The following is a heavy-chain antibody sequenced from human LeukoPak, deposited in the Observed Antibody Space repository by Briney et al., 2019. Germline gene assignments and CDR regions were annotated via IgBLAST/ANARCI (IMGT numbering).Heavy chain of an antibody. J-gene: IGHJ6*02. CDR1: GGSISSYY. V-gene: IGHV4-59*01. D-gene: IGHD5-12*01. Sequence: SETLSLTCTVSGGSISSYYWSWIRQPPGKGLEWIGYIYYSGSTNYNPSLKSRVTISVDTSKNQFSLKLNSVTAADTAVYYCARVPGYDPPVWGQGTTVTVSS. CDR2: IYYSGST. CDR3: ARVPGYDPPV.